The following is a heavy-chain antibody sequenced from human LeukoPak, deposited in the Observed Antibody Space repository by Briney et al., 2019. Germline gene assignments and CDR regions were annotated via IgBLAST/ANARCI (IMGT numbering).Heavy chain of an antibody. CDR3: GGVACQLWSGYIYPELKDSHY. CDR1: GGTFSSYA. V-gene: IGHV1-69*05. D-gene: IGHD3-3*01. J-gene: IGHJ4*02. Sequence: SVKVSCKASGGTFSSYAISWVRQAPGQGLEWIGGIIPIFGTANYAQKFQGRVTITTDESTSTAYMELSSLRSEDTGVYYCGGVACQLWSGYIYPELKDSHYWGEGTLGSVSS. CDR2: IIPIFGTA.